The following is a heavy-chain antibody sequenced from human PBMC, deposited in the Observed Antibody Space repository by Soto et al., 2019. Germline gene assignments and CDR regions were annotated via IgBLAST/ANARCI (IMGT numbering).Heavy chain of an antibody. J-gene: IGHJ4*02. CDR3: ASGTTYTQEYYYDSSGPNTTDY. D-gene: IGHD3-22*01. CDR2: IIPIFGTA. V-gene: IGHV1-69*13. CDR1: GGTFSSYA. Sequence: GASVKVSCKASGGTFSSYAISWVRQAPGQGLEWMGGIIPIFGTANYAQKFQGRVTITADESTSTAYMELSSLRSEDTAVYYCASGTTYTQEYYYDSSGPNTTDYWGTGTLVTVS.